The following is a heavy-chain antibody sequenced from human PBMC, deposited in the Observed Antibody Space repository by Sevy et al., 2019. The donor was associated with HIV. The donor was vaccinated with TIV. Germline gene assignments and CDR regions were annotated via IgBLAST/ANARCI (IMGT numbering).Heavy chain of an antibody. Sequence: GGSLRLSCAASGFTVSSNYMNWVRQAPGKGLEWVAVFYSGGSTYSADSVKGRFTISRGNYKNALFLQMTSLGVEDTGVYYCATGADGYNWSFDYWGQGTLVTVSS. CDR2: FYSGGST. J-gene: IGHJ4*02. V-gene: IGHV3-53*01. CDR1: GFTVSSNY. CDR3: ATGADGYNWSFDY. D-gene: IGHD5-18*01.